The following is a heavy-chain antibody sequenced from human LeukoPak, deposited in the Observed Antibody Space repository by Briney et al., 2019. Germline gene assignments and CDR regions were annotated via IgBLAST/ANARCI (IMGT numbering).Heavy chain of an antibody. Sequence: KPSETLSLTCTVSGGSIRSTSYYWGWIRQPPGKGLEWIGSGYYSGSTHYNPSLKSRVTIFVDTSKNQCSLKLSSVTAADTAVYYCARNYYDGSGYWFWGQGALVSVSS. V-gene: IGHV4-39*01. D-gene: IGHD3-22*01. CDR2: GYYSGST. J-gene: IGHJ4*02. CDR1: GGSIRSTSYY. CDR3: ARNYYDGSGYWF.